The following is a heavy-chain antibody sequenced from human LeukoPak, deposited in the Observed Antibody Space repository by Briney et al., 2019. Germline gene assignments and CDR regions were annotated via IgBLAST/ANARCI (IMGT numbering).Heavy chain of an antibody. CDR2: IYYSGST. Sequence: PSETLSLTCAVYGGSFSGYYWSWIRQPPGKGLEWIGYIYYSGSTNYNPSLKSRVTISVDTSKNQFSLKLSSVTAADTAVYYCASYQEGYSYGYFDYWGQGTLVTVSS. J-gene: IGHJ4*02. V-gene: IGHV4-59*01. D-gene: IGHD5-18*01. CDR1: GGSFSGYY. CDR3: ASYQEGYSYGYFDY.